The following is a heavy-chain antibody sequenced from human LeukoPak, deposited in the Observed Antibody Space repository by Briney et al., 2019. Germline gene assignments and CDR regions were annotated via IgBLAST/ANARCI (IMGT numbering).Heavy chain of an antibody. Sequence: GGSLRLSCAASGFTFGSHGMHWVRQAPGKGLEWVAVIWYDGSNKYYADSVKGRFTISRDNSKNMLYVEMTSLRAEDTAVYYCVRWGSGKVMDVWGKGTTVTVSP. CDR1: GFTFGSHG. CDR2: IWYDGSNK. D-gene: IGHD7-27*01. CDR3: VRWGSGKVMDV. J-gene: IGHJ6*04. V-gene: IGHV3-33*01.